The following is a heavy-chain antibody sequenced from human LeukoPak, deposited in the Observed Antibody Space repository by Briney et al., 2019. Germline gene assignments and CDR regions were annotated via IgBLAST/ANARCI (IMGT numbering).Heavy chain of an antibody. CDR2: IRYDGSNK. CDR1: GFTFSDYY. D-gene: IGHD3-9*01. V-gene: IGHV3-30*02. J-gene: IGHJ6*03. CDR3: AKVGGLTYYYYYYMDV. Sequence: GGSLRLSCAASGFTFSDYYMSWIRQAPGKGLEWVAFIRYDGSNKYYADSVKGRFTISRDNSKNTLYLQMNSLRAEDTAVYYCAKVGGLTYYYYYYMDVWGKGTTVTVSS.